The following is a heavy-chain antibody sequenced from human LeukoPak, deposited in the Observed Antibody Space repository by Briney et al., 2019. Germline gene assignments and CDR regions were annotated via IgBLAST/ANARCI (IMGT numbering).Heavy chain of an antibody. CDR2: LYHSGST. CDR3: ARAIRFDDYSGVLRVGHYYYYMDV. J-gene: IGHJ6*03. V-gene: IGHV4-38-2*02. CDR1: GYSISSGYY. D-gene: IGHD2-15*01. Sequence: PSETLSLTCTVSGYSISSGYYWGWIRQPPGKGLEWIGSLYHSGSTYSNPSLKSRVTISVDTSKNQFSLKLSSVTAADTAAYYCARAIRFDDYSGVLRVGHYYYYMDVWGKGTTVTISS.